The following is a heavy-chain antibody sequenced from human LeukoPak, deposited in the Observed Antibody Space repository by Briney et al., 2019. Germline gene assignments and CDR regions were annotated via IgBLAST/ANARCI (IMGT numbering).Heavy chain of an antibody. CDR1: GFTFSSYS. CDR3: ARGEAWGYYYYYMDV. V-gene: IGHV3-48*01. D-gene: IGHD1-26*01. Sequence: GGSLRLSCAASGFTFSSYSMNWVRQAPGKGLEWVSYISSSSSTIYYADSVKGRFTISRDNAKNSLYLQMNSLRAEDTAVYYCARGEAWGYYYYYMDVWGKGTTVTVSS. J-gene: IGHJ6*03. CDR2: ISSSSSTI.